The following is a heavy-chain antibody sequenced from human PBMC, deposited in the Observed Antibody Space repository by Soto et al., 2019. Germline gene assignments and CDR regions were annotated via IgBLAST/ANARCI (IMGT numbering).Heavy chain of an antibody. Sequence: PGGSLRLSCAASGFSFNIFAMNWVRQAPGKGLEWVSAISVSGSSTYYTDSVKGRFTISRDNSKNTLYLQMNSLRAEDTAVYYCAKVRDSGSQPYDYWGQGTVVTVSS. CDR2: ISVSGSST. V-gene: IGHV3-23*01. CDR3: AKVRDSGSQPYDY. CDR1: GFSFNIFA. J-gene: IGHJ4*02. D-gene: IGHD1-26*01.